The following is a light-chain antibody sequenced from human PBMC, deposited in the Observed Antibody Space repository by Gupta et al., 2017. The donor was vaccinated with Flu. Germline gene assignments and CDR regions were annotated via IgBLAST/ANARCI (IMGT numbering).Light chain of an antibody. V-gene: IGKV3-20*01. J-gene: IGKJ2*01. CDR2: GAS. Sequence: GERATLSCRASQSLSNSYLAWCQHKRGQATSLLMYGASGRATDLPGRFTGGGSGTDFTLTISSLEHEDFSLYYCQQFRSSFTFGQGTRLEI. CDR3: QQFRSSFT. CDR1: QSLSNSY.